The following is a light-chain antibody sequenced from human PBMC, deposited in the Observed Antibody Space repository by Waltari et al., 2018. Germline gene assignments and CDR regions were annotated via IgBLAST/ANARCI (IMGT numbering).Light chain of an antibody. CDR2: ANS. CDR1: DSNLGAGYD. V-gene: IGLV1-40*01. Sequence: QSVLTQPPSVSGAPGQRVSISCTGSDSNLGAGYDVSWYQHLPGTAPTLLMYANSIPPPGVPDRFSGSKSGTSVSLAITGLQGEDEADYYCQSYDSSLSGAYVFGTGTKVTVL. J-gene: IGLJ1*01. CDR3: QSYDSSLSGAYV.